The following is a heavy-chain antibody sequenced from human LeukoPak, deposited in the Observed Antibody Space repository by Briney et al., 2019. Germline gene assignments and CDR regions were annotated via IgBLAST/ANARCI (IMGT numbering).Heavy chain of an antibody. D-gene: IGHD3-22*01. V-gene: IGHV3-74*01. Sequence: GGSLRLSCAASGFTFSSYWMHWVRQAPGKGLVWVSRINSDGSSTSYADSVKGRFTISRDNSKNTLYLQMNSLRAEDTAVYYCAKDYYDSSGYCEVATYWGQGTLVTVSS. CDR1: GFTFSSYW. CDR3: AKDYYDSSGYCEVATY. J-gene: IGHJ4*02. CDR2: INSDGSST.